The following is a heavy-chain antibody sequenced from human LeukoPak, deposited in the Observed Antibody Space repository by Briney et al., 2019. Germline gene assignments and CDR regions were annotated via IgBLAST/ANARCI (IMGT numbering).Heavy chain of an antibody. J-gene: IGHJ4*02. V-gene: IGHV3-23*01. Sequence: PGGSLRLSCAASGFTFSSYAMSWVRQAPGKGLEWVSAISGSGGSTYYADSVKGRFTISRDNSKSTLYLQMNSLRAEDTAVYYCAKSNRITMIVVVITAFDYWGQGTLVTVSS. CDR2: ISGSGGST. CDR1: GFTFSSYA. CDR3: AKSNRITMIVVVITAFDY. D-gene: IGHD3-22*01.